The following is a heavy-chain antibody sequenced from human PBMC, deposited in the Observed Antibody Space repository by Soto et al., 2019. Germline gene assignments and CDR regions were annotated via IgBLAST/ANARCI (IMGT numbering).Heavy chain of an antibody. V-gene: IGHV3-11*06. CDR2: ISSSGTYT. Sequence: LRLSCAASGFKFSDYHMTWIRQAQGRGLEWISYISSSGTYTTYTDSVKGRFTVSRDNAKSSLYLQMNSLRGEDTAVYYCAKGFDYGDTKNIDQWGQATLVALSS. CDR3: AKGFDYGDTKNIDQ. CDR1: GFKFSDYH. J-gene: IGHJ4*02. D-gene: IGHD4-17*01.